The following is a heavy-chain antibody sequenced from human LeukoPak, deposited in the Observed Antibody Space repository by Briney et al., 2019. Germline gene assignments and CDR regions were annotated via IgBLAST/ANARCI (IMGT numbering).Heavy chain of an antibody. V-gene: IGHV4-61*01. CDR1: GGSVSSDSYY. D-gene: IGHD2/OR15-2a*01. CDR2: IYYSGST. CDR3: ARVPDRTTCFDY. J-gene: IGHJ4*02. Sequence: SETLSLTCTVSGGSVSSDSYYWSWIRQPPGKGLEWIGYIYYSGSTNYNPSLESRVTISVDTSKNQFSLKLSSVTAADTAVYYCARVPDRTTCFDYWGQGTLVTVSS.